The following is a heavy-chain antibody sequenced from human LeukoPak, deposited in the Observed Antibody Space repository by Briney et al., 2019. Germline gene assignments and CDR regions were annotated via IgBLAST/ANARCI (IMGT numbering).Heavy chain of an antibody. CDR2: FDPEDGET. CDR1: GYTLTELS. CDR3: ATVGRTFYYYYGMDV. D-gene: IGHD2-2*01. Sequence: ASVKVSCKVSGYTLTELSMHWVRQAPGKGLEWMGGFDPEDGETIYAQKFQGRVTMTEDTSADTAYMELSSLRSEDTAVYHCATVGRTFYYYYGMDVWGQGTTVTVSS. V-gene: IGHV1-24*01. J-gene: IGHJ6*02.